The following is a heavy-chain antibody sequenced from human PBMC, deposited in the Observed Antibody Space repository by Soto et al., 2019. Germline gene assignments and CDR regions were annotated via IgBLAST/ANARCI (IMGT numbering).Heavy chain of an antibody. Sequence: GGSLRLSCAASGFTFSGSAMHWVRQASGKGLEWVGRIRSKANSYATAYAASVKGRFTISRDDSKNTEYLQMNSLKTEATALYYCTAVRDDYGDYVDYWGQGTLVTVSS. CDR3: TAVRDDYGDYVDY. CDR2: IRSKANSYAT. V-gene: IGHV3-73*01. D-gene: IGHD4-17*01. J-gene: IGHJ4*02. CDR1: GFTFSGSA.